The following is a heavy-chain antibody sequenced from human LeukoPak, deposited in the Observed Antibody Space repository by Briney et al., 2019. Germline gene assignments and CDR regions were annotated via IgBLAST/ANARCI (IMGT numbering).Heavy chain of an antibody. CDR2: INHSGST. V-gene: IGHV4-34*01. D-gene: IGHD4-11*01. CDR1: GGSFSGYY. J-gene: IGHJ4*02. CDR3: ARRYSNYFFDY. Sequence: PSETLSLTCAVYGGSFSGYYWSWIRQPPGKGLEWIGEINHSGSTNYNPPLKSRVTISVDTSKNQFSLKLSSVTAADTAVYYCARRYSNYFFDYWGQGTLVTVSS.